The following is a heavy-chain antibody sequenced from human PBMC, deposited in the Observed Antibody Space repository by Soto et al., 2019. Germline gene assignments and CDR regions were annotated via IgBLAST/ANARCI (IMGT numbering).Heavy chain of an antibody. CDR1: EFTFSSYA. D-gene: IGHD5-18*01. Sequence: GGSLRLSCAGSEFTFSSYAMRWVRQAPGKGLEWVSSISYDGSDKYYADSVKGRFTISRDNSKNTLYLQMNSLRAEDTAVYYWVKGDKAMAPNFDYWGQRTLVTVSS. V-gene: IGHV3-30*18. CDR2: ISYDGSDK. CDR3: VKGDKAMAPNFDY. J-gene: IGHJ4*02.